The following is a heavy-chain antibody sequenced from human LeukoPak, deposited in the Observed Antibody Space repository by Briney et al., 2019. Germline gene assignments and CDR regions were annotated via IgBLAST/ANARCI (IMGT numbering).Heavy chain of an antibody. CDR2: IRYDGTNK. D-gene: IGHD3-22*01. V-gene: IGHV3-30*02. CDR1: GFTFSSYG. CDR3: ARDFGSSGYYYN. J-gene: IGHJ4*02. Sequence: GGSLRLSCAASGFTFSSYGMHWVRQAPGKGLEWVAFIRYDGTNKYYADSVKGRFTISRDNSKNTLYLQMNSLRAEDTAVYYCARDFGSSGYYYNWGQGTLVTVSS.